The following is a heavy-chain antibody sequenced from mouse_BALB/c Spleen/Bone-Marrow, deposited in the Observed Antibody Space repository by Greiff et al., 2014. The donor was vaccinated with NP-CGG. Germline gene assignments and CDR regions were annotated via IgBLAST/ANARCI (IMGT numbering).Heavy chain of an antibody. D-gene: IGHD2-1*01. CDR3: ARHGNLRNYYAMDY. V-gene: IGHV1-66*01. J-gene: IGHJ4*01. CDR1: GYSFTSYY. CDR2: IFPGNGNT. Sequence: SGPELVKPGASVKISCKASGYSFTSYYIHWVKQRPGQGLEWIGWIFPGNGNTKYNEKFKGKATLTADTSSSTAYMQLSSLTSEDSAVYFCARHGNLRNYYAMDYWGQGTSVTVSS.